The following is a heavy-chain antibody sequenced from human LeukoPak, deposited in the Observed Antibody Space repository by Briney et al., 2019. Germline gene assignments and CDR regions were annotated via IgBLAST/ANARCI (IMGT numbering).Heavy chain of an antibody. V-gene: IGHV3-30-3*01. Sequence: GGSLRLSCAASGFTFSNYAIRWVRQAPGKGLEWVALISYDGSNKYYADSVKGRFTISRDNSKNTLYLQMNSLRPEDMAVYYCARDTQEQGNWFDPWGQGTLVTVSS. CDR2: ISYDGSNK. CDR1: GFTFSNYA. J-gene: IGHJ5*02. CDR3: ARDTQEQGNWFDP. D-gene: IGHD6-13*01.